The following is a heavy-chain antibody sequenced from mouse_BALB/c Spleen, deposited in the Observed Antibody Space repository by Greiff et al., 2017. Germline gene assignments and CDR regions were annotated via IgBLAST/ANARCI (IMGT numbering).Heavy chain of an antibody. Sequence: EVQLQESGPGLVKPSQSLSLTCTVTGYSITSDYAWNWIRQFPGNKLEWMGYISYSGSTSYNPSLKSRISITRDTSKNQFFLQLNSVTTEDTATYYCAREGKGDYYGSSPFAYWGQGTLVTVSA. CDR2: ISYSGST. V-gene: IGHV3-2*02. CDR1: GYSITSDYA. D-gene: IGHD1-1*01. J-gene: IGHJ3*01. CDR3: AREGKGDYYGSSPFAY.